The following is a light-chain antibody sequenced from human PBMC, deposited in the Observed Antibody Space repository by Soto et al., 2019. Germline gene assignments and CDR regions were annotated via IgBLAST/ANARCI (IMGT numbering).Light chain of an antibody. V-gene: IGKV2-28*01. Sequence: DIVMTQSPLSLPVTPGEPASISCGSSQTLLHSNGYNYLDWYLQKPGQSPQLLIYLGSNRSSGVPDRFSGSASGTDFTLKITRVEAEDVGVYYCMQALQTPRTFGQGTKLEIE. CDR2: LGS. CDR3: MQALQTPRT. CDR1: QTLLHSNGYNY. J-gene: IGKJ2*02.